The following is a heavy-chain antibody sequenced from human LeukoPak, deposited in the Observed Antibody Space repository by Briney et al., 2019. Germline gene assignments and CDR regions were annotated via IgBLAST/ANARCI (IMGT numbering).Heavy chain of an antibody. CDR3: ARTRRDGYNSLDFDY. CDR2: ISGSGGST. D-gene: IGHD5-24*01. Sequence: GGSLRLSCAASGFTFSSYGMSWVRQAPGKGLEWVSAISGSGGSTYYADSVKGRFTISRDNSKNTLYLQMNSLRAEDTAVYYCARTRRDGYNSLDFDYWGQGTLVTVSS. J-gene: IGHJ4*02. V-gene: IGHV3-23*01. CDR1: GFTFSSYG.